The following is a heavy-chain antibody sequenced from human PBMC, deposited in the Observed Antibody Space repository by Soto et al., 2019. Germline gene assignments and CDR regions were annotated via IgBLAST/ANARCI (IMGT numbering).Heavy chain of an antibody. J-gene: IGHJ4*02. D-gene: IGHD2-21*02. V-gene: IGHV4-4*07. Sequence: PSETLSLTCIVSGVSVRSYTWSWVRQPANKGLEWIGRVFSSVSATYNPCLKSRVSISMDTPENRISLKLHSVTAADAGVYFCARDGMTTGDTWGPGTLVTVSS. CDR3: ARDGMTTGDT. CDR1: GVSVRSYT. CDR2: VFSSVSA.